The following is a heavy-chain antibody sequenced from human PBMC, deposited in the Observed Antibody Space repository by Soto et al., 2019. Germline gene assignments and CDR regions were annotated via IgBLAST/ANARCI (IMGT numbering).Heavy chain of an antibody. V-gene: IGHV3-30-3*01. CDR2: ISYDGSNK. J-gene: IGHJ4*02. CDR3: ARDLYRGSYPYYFDY. CDR1: GFTFSSYA. D-gene: IGHD1-26*01. Sequence: GGSLRLSCAASGFTFSSYAMHWVRQAPGKGLEWVAVISYDGSNKYYADSVKGRFTISRDNSKNTLYLQMNSLRAEDTAVYYCARDLYRGSYPYYFDYWGQGTLVTVSS.